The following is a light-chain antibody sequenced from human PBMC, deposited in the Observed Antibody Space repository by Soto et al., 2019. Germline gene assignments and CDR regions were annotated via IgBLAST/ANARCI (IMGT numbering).Light chain of an antibody. CDR1: QSVSSY. Sequence: EIVLTQSPATLSLSPGERATVSCRASQSVSSYLAWYQQKPGQAPRLLIYDASNRATGIPARFSGSGSGTDFTLTISDVQPEDFAIYYCHQRQSWPRTFGQGTKVDI. V-gene: IGKV3-11*01. CDR3: HQRQSWPRT. J-gene: IGKJ1*01. CDR2: DAS.